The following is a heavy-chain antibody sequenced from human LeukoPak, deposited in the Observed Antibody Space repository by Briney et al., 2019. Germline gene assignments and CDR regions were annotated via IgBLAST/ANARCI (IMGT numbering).Heavy chain of an antibody. Sequence: SETLSLTCAVYGGSFSGYYWSWIRQPPGKGREGIGEINHSGSTHYNPSLKGRVTISVDTSKNQFALKLSSVTAADTAVYYCARGQGSSSWYRYWGQGTLVTVSS. CDR1: GGSFSGYY. D-gene: IGHD6-13*01. CDR3: ARGQGSSSWYRY. CDR2: INHSGST. J-gene: IGHJ4*02. V-gene: IGHV4-34*01.